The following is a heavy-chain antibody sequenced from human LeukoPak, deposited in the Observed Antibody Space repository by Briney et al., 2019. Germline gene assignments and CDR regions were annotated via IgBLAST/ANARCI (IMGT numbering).Heavy chain of an antibody. CDR3: ARGPTIVGATYY. Sequence: PGGSLRLSCAASGFTVSSNYMSWVRQAPGKGLEWVSSISSSSSYIYYADSVKGRFTISRDNAKNSLYLQMNSLRAEDTAVYYCARGPTIVGATYYWGQGTLVTVSS. D-gene: IGHD1-26*01. V-gene: IGHV3-21*01. CDR1: GFTVSSNY. J-gene: IGHJ4*02. CDR2: ISSSSSYI.